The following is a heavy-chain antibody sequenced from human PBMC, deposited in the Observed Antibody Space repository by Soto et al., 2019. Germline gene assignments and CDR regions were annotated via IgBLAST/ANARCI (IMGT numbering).Heavy chain of an antibody. V-gene: IGHV1-69*01. J-gene: IGHJ4*02. D-gene: IGHD6-13*01. CDR1: GGSFNRHT. Sequence: QVQLVQSGAEVRKPGSSVRVSCKASGGSFNRHTISWVRQAPGQGLEWMGGIIPIFGTANHAQKFQGRVTIIADESTSTVYMELSSLRSDDTAIYYCASDWGSSSSWGQGTLVTVSS. CDR2: IIPIFGTA. CDR3: ASDWGSSSS.